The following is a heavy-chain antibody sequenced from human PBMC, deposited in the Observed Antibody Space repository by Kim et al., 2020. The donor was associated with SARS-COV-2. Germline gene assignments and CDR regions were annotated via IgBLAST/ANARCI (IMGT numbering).Heavy chain of an antibody. CDR2: ISYDGSNK. J-gene: IGHJ4*01. D-gene: IGHD6-19*01. V-gene: IGHV3-30*04. CDR1: GFTFSSYA. CDR3: TRKEGGVAGMRGGFDY. Sequence: GGSLRLSCAASGFTFSSYAMHWVRQAPGKGLEWVAVISYDGSNKYYADSVKGRFTISRDNSKNTLYLQMNSLRAEDTAVYYCTRKEGGVAGMRGGFDYWG.